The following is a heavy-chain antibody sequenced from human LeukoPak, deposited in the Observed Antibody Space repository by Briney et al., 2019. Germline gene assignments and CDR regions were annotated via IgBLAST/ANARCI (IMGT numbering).Heavy chain of an antibody. Sequence: SETLSLTCSVSGGSISSSSYYWGWIRQPPGKGLEWIGSINYSGKTYHNPSLKSRVTISVDTSKNQFSLKLSSVTAADTAVYYCARKPLRAWFDPWGQGTLVTVSS. V-gene: IGHV4-39*07. D-gene: IGHD5/OR15-5a*01. CDR3: ARKPLRAWFDP. CDR1: GGSISSSSYY. CDR2: INYSGKT. J-gene: IGHJ5*02.